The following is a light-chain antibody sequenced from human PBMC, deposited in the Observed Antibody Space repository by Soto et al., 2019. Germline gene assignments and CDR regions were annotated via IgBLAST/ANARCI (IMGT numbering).Light chain of an antibody. J-gene: IGLJ3*02. V-gene: IGLV2-11*01. CDR2: YVS. CDR1: SSDVGDYNY. CDR3: CSYAGSYTFWV. Sequence: QSALTQPRSVAGSPGQSVTISCTGTSSDVGDYNYVSWYQQHPGKAPKVMIYYVSRRPSGVPDRFSGSKSGNTASLTISGLQAEDEADYYCCSYAGSYTFWVFGGGTKLTVL.